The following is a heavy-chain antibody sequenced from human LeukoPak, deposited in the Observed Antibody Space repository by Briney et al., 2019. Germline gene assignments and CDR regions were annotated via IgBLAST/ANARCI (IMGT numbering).Heavy chain of an antibody. D-gene: IGHD3-10*01. Sequence: PGGSLRLSCAASGFTFSSYAMSWVRQAPGKGLEWVSAISGSGGSTYYADSVKGRFTISRDNSKNTLYLQMNSLRAEDTAVYYCAKDPQLWFGEPYNWFDPWGQGTLVTVSS. V-gene: IGHV3-23*01. CDR2: ISGSGGST. J-gene: IGHJ5*02. CDR1: GFTFSSYA. CDR3: AKDPQLWFGEPYNWFDP.